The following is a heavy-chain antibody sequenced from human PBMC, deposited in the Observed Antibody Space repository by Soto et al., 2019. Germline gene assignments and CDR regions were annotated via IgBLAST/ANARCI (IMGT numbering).Heavy chain of an antibody. D-gene: IGHD2-21*02. CDR2: INPSGGST. CDR1: GYTFTSYY. CDR3: AWFTVVTNY. J-gene: IGHJ4*02. Sequence: QVQLVQSGAEVKKPGASVKVSCKASGYTFTSYYMHWVRQAPGQGLEWMGIINPSGGSTSYVQKFQVRVSKTRDTSTNKVYMELSSLRSEDTSVYYCAWFTVVTNYWEQGTLVTVSS. V-gene: IGHV1-46*03.